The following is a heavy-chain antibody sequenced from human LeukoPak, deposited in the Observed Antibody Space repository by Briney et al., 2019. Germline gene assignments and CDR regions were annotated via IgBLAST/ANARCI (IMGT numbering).Heavy chain of an antibody. CDR2: ISDSGGYT. CDR1: GFTFSSYA. D-gene: IGHD2-15*01. V-gene: IGHV3-23*01. CDR3: ARSAVASRDAFDI. Sequence: GGSLRLYCAASGFTFSSYAMDWVRQAPGKGLEWVSGISDSGGYTYCADSVKGRFTISRDNSKNTLYLQMNSLRAEDTAVYYCARSAVASRDAFDIWGQGTMVTVSS. J-gene: IGHJ3*02.